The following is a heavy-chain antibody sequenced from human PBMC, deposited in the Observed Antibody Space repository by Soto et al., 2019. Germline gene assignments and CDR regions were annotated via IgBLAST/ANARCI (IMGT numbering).Heavy chain of an antibody. Sequence: QVQLLQSGAEVKKPGASVKVSCKASGYTFTSYDINWVRQATGQGLEWMGWMNPNSGNTGYAQKFQGRVPMTRNTSISTAYMELSSLRSEDTAVYYCARGGIAAAGSSYYYYYYMDVWGKGTTVTVSS. CDR1: GYTFTSYD. CDR3: ARGGIAAAGSSYYYYYYMDV. J-gene: IGHJ6*03. D-gene: IGHD6-13*01. CDR2: MNPNSGNT. V-gene: IGHV1-8*01.